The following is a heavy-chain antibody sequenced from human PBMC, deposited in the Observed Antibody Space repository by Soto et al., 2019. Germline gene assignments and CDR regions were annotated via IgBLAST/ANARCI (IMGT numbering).Heavy chain of an antibody. D-gene: IGHD6-6*01. J-gene: IGHJ4*02. Sequence: PSETLSLTCTVSGGSISSGGYYWSWIRQHPGKGLEWIGYIYYSGSTYYNPSLKSRVTISVDTSKNQFSLKLSSVTAADTAVYYSARDGKSRSSDYWGQGTLVTVSS. CDR2: IYYSGST. V-gene: IGHV4-31*03. CDR3: ARDGKSRSSDY. CDR1: GGSISSGGYY.